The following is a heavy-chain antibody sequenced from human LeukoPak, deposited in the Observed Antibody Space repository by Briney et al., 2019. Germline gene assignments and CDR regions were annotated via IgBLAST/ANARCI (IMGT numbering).Heavy chain of an antibody. V-gene: IGHV4-34*01. CDR2: INHSGST. CDR3: ARCPNTISLGRFDP. CDR1: GGSFSGYY. J-gene: IGHJ5*02. D-gene: IGHD3-3*01. Sequence: SETLSLTCAVYGGSFSGYYWSWIRQPPGKGLEWIGEINHSGSTNYNPSLKSRVTISVDTSKNQFSLKLSSVTAADTAVYYCARCPNTISLGRFDPWGQGTLVTVSS.